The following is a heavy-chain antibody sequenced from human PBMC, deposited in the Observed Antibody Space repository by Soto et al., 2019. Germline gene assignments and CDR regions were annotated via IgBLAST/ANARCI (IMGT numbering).Heavy chain of an antibody. CDR1: GFTFSSYA. CDR3: AKDQRCSSTSCYTTPYGMDV. V-gene: IGHV3-23*01. CDR2: ISGSGSST. D-gene: IGHD2-2*02. Sequence: GGSLRLSCAASGFTFSSYAMSWVRQAPGKGLEWVSAISGSGSSTYYADSVKGRFTISRDNSKNTLYLQMNSLRAEDTAKYYCAKDQRCSSTSCYTTPYGMDVWGQGTTVTVSS. J-gene: IGHJ6*02.